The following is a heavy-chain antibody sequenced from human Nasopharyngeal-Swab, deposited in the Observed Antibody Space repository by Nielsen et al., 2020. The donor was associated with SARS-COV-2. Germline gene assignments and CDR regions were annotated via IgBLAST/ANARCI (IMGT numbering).Heavy chain of an antibody. J-gene: IGHJ4*02. CDR1: RFTFSRWP. Sequence: GGSLRLSCVASRFTFSRWPMHWVRQAPGKGLEWVTVISSDGSDKQYVDSVKGRFSISRDSSKNTLYLQMDSLRGEDTAVYYCARDAPAHYGAFYWGRGTLVTVSS. CDR3: ARDAPAHYGAFY. D-gene: IGHD4-17*01. CDR2: ISSDGSDK. V-gene: IGHV3-30*03.